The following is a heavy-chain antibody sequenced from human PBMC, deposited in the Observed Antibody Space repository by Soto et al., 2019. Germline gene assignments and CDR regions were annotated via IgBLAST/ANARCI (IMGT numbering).Heavy chain of an antibody. CDR3: ARESQSGSDSLIRYYYYGMDV. CDR2: ISAYNGNT. J-gene: IGHJ6*02. Sequence: EASVKVSCKASGYTFTSYGISWVRQAPGQGLEWMGWISAYNGNTNYAQKLQGRVTMTTDTSTSTAYMELRSLRSDDTAVYYCARESQSGSDSLIRYYYYGMDVWGQGTTVSVSS. CDR1: GYTFTSYG. D-gene: IGHD1-26*01. V-gene: IGHV1-18*04.